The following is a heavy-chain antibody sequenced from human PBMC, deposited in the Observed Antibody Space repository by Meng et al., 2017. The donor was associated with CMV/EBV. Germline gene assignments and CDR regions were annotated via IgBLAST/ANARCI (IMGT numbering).Heavy chain of an antibody. CDR1: GFTFSSYS. D-gene: IGHD1-7*01. CDR2: ISSSSSYI. J-gene: IGHJ4*02. Sequence: GESLKISCAASGFTFSSYSMNWVRQAPGKGLEWVSSISSSSSYIYYADSVKGRFTISRDNAKNSLYLQMNSLRAEDTAVYYYARASTELELLSGFDYWGQGTLVTVSS. CDR3: ARASTELELLSGFDY. V-gene: IGHV3-21*01.